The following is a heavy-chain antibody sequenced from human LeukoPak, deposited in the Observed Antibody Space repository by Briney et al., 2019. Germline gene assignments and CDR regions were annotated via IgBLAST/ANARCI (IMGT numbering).Heavy chain of an antibody. CDR2: INHSGST. V-gene: IGHV4-34*01. D-gene: IGHD3-3*01. Sequence: SETLSLTCAVYGGSFSGYYWSWIRQLPGKGLEWIGEINHSGSTNYNPSLKSRVTISVDTSKNQFSLKLSSVTAADTAVYYCARGPIKRFLEWLSRGGDAFDIWGQGTMVTVSS. CDR1: GGSFSGYY. J-gene: IGHJ3*02. CDR3: ARGPIKRFLEWLSRGGDAFDI.